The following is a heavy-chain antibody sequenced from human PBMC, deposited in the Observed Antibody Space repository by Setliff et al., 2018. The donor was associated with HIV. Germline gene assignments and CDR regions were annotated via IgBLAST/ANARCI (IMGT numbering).Heavy chain of an antibody. Sequence: ASVKVSCKASGYTFTSYDINWVRQATGQGLEWMGWMNPNSGNTGDAQKFQGRLTMTRNTSISTAYMEVSSLRSEDTAVYYCARGKGVGGVIITGGLDVWGQGTTVTVSS. V-gene: IGHV1-8*02. CDR2: MNPNSGNT. D-gene: IGHD3-10*01. CDR1: GYTFTSYD. CDR3: ARGKGVGGVIITGGLDV. J-gene: IGHJ6*02.